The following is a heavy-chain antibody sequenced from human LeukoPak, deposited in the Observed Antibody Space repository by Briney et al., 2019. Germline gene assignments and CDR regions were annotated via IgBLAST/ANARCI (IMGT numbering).Heavy chain of an antibody. J-gene: IGHJ4*02. Sequence: SETLSLTCTVSGGSISSYYWSWIRQPPGKGLEWIGYIYYSGSTNYNPSLKSRVTISVDTSKNQFSLKLSSVTAADTAVYYCARRSAVAGINFGYWGQGTLVTVSS. V-gene: IGHV4-59*12. D-gene: IGHD6-19*01. CDR3: ARRSAVAGINFGY. CDR1: GGSISSYY. CDR2: IYYSGST.